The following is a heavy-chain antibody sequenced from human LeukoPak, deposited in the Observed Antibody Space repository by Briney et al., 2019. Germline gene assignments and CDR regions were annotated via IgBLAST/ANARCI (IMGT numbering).Heavy chain of an antibody. Sequence: GGSLRLSCVASGFTFSNAWMSWVRQAPGKGLEWVGRIKSKTDGGTTDYAAPVKGRFTISRDDSKNTLYLQMNSLKTEDTAVYYCTTEGGYWNSTFVDLVDYWGQGTLVTVSS. D-gene: IGHD1-7*01. CDR2: IKSKTDGGTT. CDR1: GFTFSNAW. CDR3: TTEGGYWNSTFVDLVDY. V-gene: IGHV3-15*01. J-gene: IGHJ4*02.